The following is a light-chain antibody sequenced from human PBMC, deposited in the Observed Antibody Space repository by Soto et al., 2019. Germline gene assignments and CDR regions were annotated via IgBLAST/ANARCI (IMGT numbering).Light chain of an antibody. Sequence: EIVLTQSPATLSLSPGERATLSCRASQSVGNYLAWYQQRPGQAPRLLIYDASNRATGIPARFSGSGSGTDFPLTISSLEPEDCAVYYCQQRGDWPPVATFVQGTRLEIK. J-gene: IGKJ5*01. CDR1: QSVGNY. CDR2: DAS. V-gene: IGKV3-11*01. CDR3: QQRGDWPPVAT.